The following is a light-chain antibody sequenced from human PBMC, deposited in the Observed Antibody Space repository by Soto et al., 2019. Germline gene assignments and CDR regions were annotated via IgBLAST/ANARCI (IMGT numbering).Light chain of an antibody. CDR1: QSISYD. V-gene: IGKV1-39*01. CDR3: QQSYTTPLT. CDR2: GAN. J-gene: IGKJ4*01. Sequence: DIQMTQSPSSLSASVGDRVTITCRASQSISYDLNWYQQKPGKAPRLLIYGANSLESGVPLRFSGSGSRTDFTLTINSLQPEDFATYYCQQSYTTPLTFGGGTKVDNK.